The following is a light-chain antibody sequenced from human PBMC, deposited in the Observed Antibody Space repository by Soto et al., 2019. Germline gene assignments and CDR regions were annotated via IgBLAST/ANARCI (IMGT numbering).Light chain of an antibody. CDR3: HQFNKYPPT. CDR1: QSVSSNY. J-gene: IGKJ4*01. Sequence: EIVLTQSPGTLSLSPGERATLSCSAQQSVSSNYLACYHQKPRERPPLLIYCAASKSAGSPDWFGGSGSWTEFSLTISRLEPEDFAVYYCHQFNKYPPTFGGGTKVDIK. CDR2: CAA. V-gene: IGKV3-20*01.